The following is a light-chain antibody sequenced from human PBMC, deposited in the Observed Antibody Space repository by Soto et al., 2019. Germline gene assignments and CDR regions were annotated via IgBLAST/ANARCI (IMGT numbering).Light chain of an antibody. CDR1: SSDVGGYNY. Sequence: QSALTQPPSASGSPGQSVTISCTGTSSDVGGYNYVSWYQQHPGKAPKLIIYEVSKRPSGVPDRFSGSKSGNTASLTVSGLQAEDEADYYCSSYGGSKVFGGVTKLTVL. J-gene: IGLJ2*01. CDR2: EVS. CDR3: SSYGGSKV. V-gene: IGLV2-8*01.